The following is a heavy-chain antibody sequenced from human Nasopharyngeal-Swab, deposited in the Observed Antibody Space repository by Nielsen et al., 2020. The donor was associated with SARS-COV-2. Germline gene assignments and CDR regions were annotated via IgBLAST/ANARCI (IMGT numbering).Heavy chain of an antibody. D-gene: IGHD6-6*01. V-gene: IGHV4-31*03. Sequence: SETLSLTCTVSGGSISSGGYYWSWIHQHPGKGLEWIGYIYYSGSTYYNPSLKSRVTISVDTSKNQFSLKLSSVTAADTAVYYCARDRSSSPNYYYYYYGMDVWGQGTTVTVSS. CDR3: ARDRSSSPNYYYYYYGMDV. CDR1: GGSISSGGYY. CDR2: IYYSGST. J-gene: IGHJ6*02.